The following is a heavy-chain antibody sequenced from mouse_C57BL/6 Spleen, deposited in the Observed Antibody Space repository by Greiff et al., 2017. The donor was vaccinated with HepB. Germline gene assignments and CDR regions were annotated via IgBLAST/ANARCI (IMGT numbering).Heavy chain of an antibody. CDR1: GFTFSDAW. V-gene: IGHV6-6*01. D-gene: IGHD1-1*01. Sequence: EVQVVESGGGLVQPGGSMKLSCAASGFTFSDAWMDWVRQSPEKGLEWVAEIRNKANNHATYYAESVKGRFTISRDDSKSSVYLQMNSLRAEDTGIYYCTRPNYYGSSPSYFDDWGQGTTLTVSS. J-gene: IGHJ2*01. CDR3: TRPNYYGSSPSYFDD. CDR2: IRNKANNHAT.